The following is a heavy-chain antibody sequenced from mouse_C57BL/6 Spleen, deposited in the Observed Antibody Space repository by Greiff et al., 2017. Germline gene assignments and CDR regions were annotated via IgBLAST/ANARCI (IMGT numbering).Heavy chain of an antibody. Sequence: QVQLQQSGAELVKPGASVKISCKASGYAFSSYWMNWVKQRPGKGLEWIGQIYPGDGDTNYNGKFKGKATLTADKSSSTAYMQLSSLTSEDSAVYFCARSDYYGSSYGYWYFDVWGTGTTVTVSS. CDR1: GYAFSSYW. CDR2: IYPGDGDT. D-gene: IGHD1-1*01. CDR3: ARSDYYGSSYGYWYFDV. V-gene: IGHV1-80*01. J-gene: IGHJ1*03.